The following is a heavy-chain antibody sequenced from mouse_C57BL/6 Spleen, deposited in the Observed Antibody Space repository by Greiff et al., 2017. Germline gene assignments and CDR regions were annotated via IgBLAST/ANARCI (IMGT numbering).Heavy chain of an antibody. Sequence: QVQLQQPGAELVKPGASVKMSCKASGYTFTSYWITWVKQRPGQGLEWIGDIYPGSGSTNYNEKFKSKATMTVDTSSSTAYMQLSSLTSEDSAVYYCARYGSSYWYFGVWGTGTTVTVAS. CDR2: IYPGSGST. CDR1: GYTFTSYW. CDR3: ARYGSSYWYFGV. D-gene: IGHD1-1*01. J-gene: IGHJ1*03. V-gene: IGHV1-55*01.